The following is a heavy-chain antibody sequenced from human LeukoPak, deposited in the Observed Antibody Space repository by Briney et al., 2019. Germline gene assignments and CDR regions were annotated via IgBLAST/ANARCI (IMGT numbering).Heavy chain of an antibody. Sequence: GGSLRLSCVVSGFTFSSYAMSWVGQAPGKGLEWVSTISGSGGSTFYADSVKGRFTISRDNSKNTLYLQMNSLRAEDTAVYYCAKSGYVYYWGQGTLVTVSS. CDR3: AKSGYVYY. CDR1: GFTFSSYA. V-gene: IGHV3-23*01. D-gene: IGHD5-12*01. CDR2: ISGSGGST. J-gene: IGHJ4*02.